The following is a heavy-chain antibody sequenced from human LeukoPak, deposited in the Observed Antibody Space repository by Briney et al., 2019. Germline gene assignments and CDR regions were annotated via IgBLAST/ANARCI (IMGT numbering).Heavy chain of an antibody. CDR2: IKADGSGK. V-gene: IGHV3-7*01. Sequence: PGGSLRLSCAASGFTFSRYWTSWVRQAPGKGLEWVANIKADGSGKYYVDSVKGRFTISRDNAKNSLYLQMDSLRAEDTAVYYCARVAYCGDDCFNYFDYWGQGTLVTVFS. D-gene: IGHD2-21*02. CDR3: ARVAYCGDDCFNYFDY. CDR1: GFTFSRYW. J-gene: IGHJ4*02.